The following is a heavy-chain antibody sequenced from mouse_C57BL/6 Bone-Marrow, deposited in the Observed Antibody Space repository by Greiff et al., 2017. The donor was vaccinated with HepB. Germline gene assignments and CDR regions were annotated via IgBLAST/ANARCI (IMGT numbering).Heavy chain of an antibody. V-gene: IGHV1-69*01. D-gene: IGHD2-2*01. CDR3: AAYGNDGY. J-gene: IGHJ2*01. CDR1: GYTFTSYW. CDR2: IDPSDSYT. Sequence: QVQLQQPGAELVMPGASVKLSCKASGYTFTSYWMHWVKQRPGQGLEWIGEIDPSDSYTTYNQKFKGKSTLTVDKSSSTAYMQLSSLTAEDSAVYYCAAYGNDGYWGQGTTLTVSS.